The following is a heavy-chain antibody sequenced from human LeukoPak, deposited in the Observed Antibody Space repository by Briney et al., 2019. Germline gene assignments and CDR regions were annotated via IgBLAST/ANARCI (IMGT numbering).Heavy chain of an antibody. J-gene: IGHJ3*02. CDR1: GGTFSSYA. V-gene: IGHV1-69*04. CDR2: IFPILGIA. CDR3: ARFTKGAFDI. D-gene: IGHD2-8*01. Sequence: GSSVKVSCKASGGTFSSYAISWVRQAPGQGLEWMGRIFPILGIANYAQKFQGRVTITADESTSTAYMELSSLRSEDTAVYYCARFTKGAFDIWGRGTMVTVSS.